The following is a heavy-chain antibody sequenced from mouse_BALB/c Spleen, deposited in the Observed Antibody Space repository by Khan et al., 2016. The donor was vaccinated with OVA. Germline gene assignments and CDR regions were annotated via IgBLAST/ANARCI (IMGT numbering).Heavy chain of an antibody. D-gene: IGHD2-3*01. J-gene: IGHJ4*01. CDR3: TDGYYRDAMDY. CDR1: GYSFTGYF. Sequence: EVQLKQSGPELVKPGASVKISCKASGYSFTGYFMNWVKQSHGKSLEWIGRINPYNGDPFYNQKFKGQATLPVEKSSSTAHMEILSLTSEDSAVYCCTDGYYRDAMDYWGQGTSVTVSS. CDR2: INPYNGDP. V-gene: IGHV1-37*01.